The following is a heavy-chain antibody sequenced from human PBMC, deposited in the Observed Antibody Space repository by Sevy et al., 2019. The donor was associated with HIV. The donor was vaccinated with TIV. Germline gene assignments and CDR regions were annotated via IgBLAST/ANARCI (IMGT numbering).Heavy chain of an antibody. CDR3: TRWKAAQSIFDY. CDR1: GFTFGDYC. J-gene: IGHJ4*02. Sequence: GGSLRLSCTASGFTFGDYCMSWVRQAPGKGLEWVVFRKSDVYGGTVDHAASVRGRFVISRDDSKTIAYLQMNDLKTEDTGVYYCTRWKAAQSIFDYWGQGALVTVSS. D-gene: IGHD6-13*01. V-gene: IGHV3-49*04. CDR2: RKSDVYGGTV.